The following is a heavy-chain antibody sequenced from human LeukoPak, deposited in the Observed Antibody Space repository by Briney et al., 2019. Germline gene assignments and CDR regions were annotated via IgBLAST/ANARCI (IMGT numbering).Heavy chain of an antibody. CDR3: ARGLIWFGEYYFDY. V-gene: IGHV1-8*01. CDR2: MNPNSGNT. J-gene: IGHJ4*02. Sequence: ASVKVSCKASGYTFTSYDINWVRQATGQGLEWMGWMNPNSGNTGYAQKFQGRVTMTRNTSISTAYTELSSLRSEDTAVYYCARGLIWFGEYYFDYWGQGTLVTVSS. D-gene: IGHD3-10*01. CDR1: GYTFTSYD.